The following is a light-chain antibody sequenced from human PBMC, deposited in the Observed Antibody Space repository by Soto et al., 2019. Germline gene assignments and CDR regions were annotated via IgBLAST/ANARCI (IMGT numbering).Light chain of an antibody. J-gene: IGKJ1*01. CDR2: GAS. Sequence: EIVLTQSPGSLSLSPGERATLSCRASQSVDSSFFAWYQQKPGHAPRLLIYGASNRATGIPDRFSGSGSRKDFTLTISRLEPEDFAVYYCQQYVSSVTFGQGTNVDIK. CDR1: QSVDSSF. V-gene: IGKV3-20*01. CDR3: QQYVSSVT.